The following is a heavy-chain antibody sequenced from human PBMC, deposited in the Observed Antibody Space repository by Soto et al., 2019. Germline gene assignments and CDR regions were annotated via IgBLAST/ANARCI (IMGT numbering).Heavy chain of an antibody. V-gene: IGHV3-21*01. J-gene: IGHJ4*02. CDR2: ISSSSSYI. D-gene: IGHD3-10*01. CDR1: GFTFSSYS. Sequence: PGGSLRLSCAASGFTFSSYSMNWVRQAPGKGLEWVSSISSSSSYIYYADSVKGRFTISRDNAKNSLYLQMNSLRAEDTAVYYCARDWNYFGSGGGPYFDYWGQGTLVTVP. CDR3: ARDWNYFGSGGGPYFDY.